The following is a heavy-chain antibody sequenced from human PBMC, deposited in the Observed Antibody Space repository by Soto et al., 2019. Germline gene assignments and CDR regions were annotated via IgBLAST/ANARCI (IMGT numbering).Heavy chain of an antibody. CDR2: INAGNGNT. CDR1: GYTFTSYA. Sequence: ASVKVSCKASGYTFTSYAIHWVRQAPGQRLEWMGWINAGNGNTKYSQKFQGRVTITRDTSASTAYMELSSLRSEDTDVYYCARGVVVVPAARPRTNWFDPWGQGTLVTVSS. J-gene: IGHJ5*02. V-gene: IGHV1-3*01. CDR3: ARGVVVVPAARPRTNWFDP. D-gene: IGHD2-2*01.